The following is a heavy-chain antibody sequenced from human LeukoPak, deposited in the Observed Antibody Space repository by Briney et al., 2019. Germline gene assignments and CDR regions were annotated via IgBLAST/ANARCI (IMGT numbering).Heavy chain of an antibody. CDR3: AKELGYCSSTSCYASYYYYYGMDV. Sequence: PGRSLRLSCAASGSTFDDYAMHWVRQAPGKGLEWVSGISWNSGSIGYADSVKGRFTISRDNAKNSLYLQMNSLRAEDTALYYCAKELGYCSSTSCYASYYYYYGMDVWGQGTTVTVSS. CDR2: ISWNSGSI. J-gene: IGHJ6*02. CDR1: GSTFDDYA. V-gene: IGHV3-9*01. D-gene: IGHD2-2*01.